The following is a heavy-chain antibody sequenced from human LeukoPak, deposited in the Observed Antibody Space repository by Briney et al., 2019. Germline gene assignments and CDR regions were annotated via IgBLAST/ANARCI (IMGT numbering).Heavy chain of an antibody. D-gene: IGHD4-23*01. CDR1: GGSISGSSYY. Sequence: PSETLSLTCTVSGGSISGSSYYWGWIRQPPGKGLEWIGSIYYSGSTYYNPSLKSRVTISVDTSKNQFSLKLSSVTAADTAVYYCARPNNSLYNWFDPWGQGTLVTVSS. CDR2: IYYSGST. V-gene: IGHV4-39*01. CDR3: ARPNNSLYNWFDP. J-gene: IGHJ5*02.